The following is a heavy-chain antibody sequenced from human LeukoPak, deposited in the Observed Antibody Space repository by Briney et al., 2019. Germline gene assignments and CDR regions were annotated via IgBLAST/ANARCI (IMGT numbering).Heavy chain of an antibody. Sequence: PGRSLRLSCAASGFTFSSYGMHWVRQAPGKGLEWVAVISYDGSNKYYADSVKGRFTISRDNSKNTLYLQMNSLRAEDTAVYYCAKTADSSGWYYYYGMDVWGQGTTVTVSS. D-gene: IGHD6-19*01. J-gene: IGHJ6*02. V-gene: IGHV3-30*18. CDR2: ISYDGSNK. CDR1: GFTFSSYG. CDR3: AKTADSSGWYYYYGMDV.